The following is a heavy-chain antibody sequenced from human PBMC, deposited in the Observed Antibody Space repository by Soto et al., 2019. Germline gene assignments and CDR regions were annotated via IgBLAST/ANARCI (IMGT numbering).Heavy chain of an antibody. Sequence: HPGGSLRLSCAASGFTFSNYAMTWVRQAPGKGLEWFSSISNNGGRIYYGDSVRARCTVSRDNSKNALFLQMSSLSADDTALYYCARDAFNGLVRPLYFDFWGQGALVTVSS. CDR2: ISNNGGRI. CDR3: ARDAFNGLVRPLYFDF. CDR1: GFTFSNYA. V-gene: IGHV3-23*01. J-gene: IGHJ4*02. D-gene: IGHD2-21*01.